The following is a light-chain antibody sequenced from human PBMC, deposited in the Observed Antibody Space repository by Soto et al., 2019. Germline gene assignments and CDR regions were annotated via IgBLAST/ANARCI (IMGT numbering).Light chain of an antibody. V-gene: IGKV3-20*01. Sequence: EIVMTHSPATLSVSPWERATLSFRASQSVSSNLSWYQQKPGQAPRLLIYGASSRATGIADRFSGSGSGTDFTLTISRLEPEDFAVYYCQQYGSSPFTFGQGTRLEIK. CDR2: GAS. CDR3: QQYGSSPFT. CDR1: QSVSSN. J-gene: IGKJ5*01.